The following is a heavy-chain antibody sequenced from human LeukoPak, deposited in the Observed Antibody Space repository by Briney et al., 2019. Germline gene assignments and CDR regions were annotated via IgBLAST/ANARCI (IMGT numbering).Heavy chain of an antibody. CDR2: ISYDGSNK. Sequence: GRSLRLSCAASGFTFSSYATHWVRQAPGKGLEWVAVISYDGSNKYYADSVKGRFTISRDNSKTTLYLQMNSLRAEDTAVYYCAKDVPAAYFDYWGQGTLVTVSS. CDR3: AKDVPAAYFDY. D-gene: IGHD2-2*01. J-gene: IGHJ4*02. V-gene: IGHV3-30-3*01. CDR1: GFTFSSYA.